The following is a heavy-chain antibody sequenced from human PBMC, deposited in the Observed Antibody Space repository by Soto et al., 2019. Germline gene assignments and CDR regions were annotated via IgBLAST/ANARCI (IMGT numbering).Heavy chain of an antibody. D-gene: IGHD3-9*01. J-gene: IGHJ5*02. CDR1: GFTFTSSA. CDR3: AAFDPGPMGFDP. Sequence: QMQLVQSGPEVKRPGTSVKVSCKASGFTFTSSAVQWVRQARGQRLEWIGKIVVGSGNTNYAQKFQERVTITRDMSISTAYMELSSLRSDDTDVYYCAAFDPGPMGFDPWGQGTLVTVSS. CDR2: IVVGSGNT. V-gene: IGHV1-58*01.